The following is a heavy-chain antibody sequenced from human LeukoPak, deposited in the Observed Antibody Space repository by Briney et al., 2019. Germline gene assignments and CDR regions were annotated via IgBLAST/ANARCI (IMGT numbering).Heavy chain of an antibody. V-gene: IGHV4-59*01. CDR3: ARGLSGWSHSFDY. Sequence: SETLSLTCTVSGGSISSYYWSWIRQPPGKGLEWIGYIYYSGSTNYNPSLKCRVTISVDTSKNQFSLKLSSVTAADTAVYYCARGLSGWSHSFDYWGQGTLVTVSS. CDR1: GGSISSYY. J-gene: IGHJ4*02. D-gene: IGHD6-19*01. CDR2: IYYSGST.